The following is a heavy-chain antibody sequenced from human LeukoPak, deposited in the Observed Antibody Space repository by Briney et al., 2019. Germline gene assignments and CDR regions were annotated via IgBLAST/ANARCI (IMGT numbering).Heavy chain of an antibody. Sequence: PGGSLRHSCAASGFTFSSYAMSWVRPAPGKGLEWVSAISGSGGSTYYADSVKGRFTISRDNSKNTLYLQMNSLRAEDTAVYYCAKDITGSYYYFDYWGQGTLVTVSS. CDR3: AKDITGSYYYFDY. CDR2: ISGSGGST. V-gene: IGHV3-23*01. J-gene: IGHJ4*02. D-gene: IGHD1-26*01. CDR1: GFTFSSYA.